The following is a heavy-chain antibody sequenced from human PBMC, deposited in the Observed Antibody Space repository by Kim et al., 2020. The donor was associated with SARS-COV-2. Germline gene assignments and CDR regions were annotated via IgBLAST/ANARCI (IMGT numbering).Heavy chain of an antibody. CDR2: IYYSGST. V-gene: IGHV4-39*01. J-gene: IGHJ5*02. CDR3: ARHLSAYALPIVVVTAIPAACWFDP. D-gene: IGHD2-21*02. CDR1: GGSISSSSYY. Sequence: SETLSLTCTVSGGSISSSSYYWGWIRQPPGKGLEWIGSIYYSGSTYYNPSLKIRVTISVDTYKNQFSLKLSSVTAADTAVYYCARHLSAYALPIVVVTAIPAACWFDPWGQGTLVTVSS.